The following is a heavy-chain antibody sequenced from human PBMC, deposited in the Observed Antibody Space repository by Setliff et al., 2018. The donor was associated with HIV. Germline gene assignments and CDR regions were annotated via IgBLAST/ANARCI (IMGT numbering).Heavy chain of an antibody. V-gene: IGHV4-34*01. Sequence: PSETLSLTCGFYGGSVSDYSWSWVRQSPGKGLEWIGEINHSGRTNYNPSLKSRLTTSADTSKKQFSLRLSSVTAADTAVYYCARGRRSAAAGTRWDYMDVWGKGTTVTVS. CDR2: INHSGRT. J-gene: IGHJ6*03. D-gene: IGHD6-13*01. CDR1: GGSVSDYS. CDR3: ARGRRSAAAGTRWDYMDV.